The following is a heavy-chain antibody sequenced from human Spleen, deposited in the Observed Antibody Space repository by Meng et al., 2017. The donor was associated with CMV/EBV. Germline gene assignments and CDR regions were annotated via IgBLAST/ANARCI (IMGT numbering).Heavy chain of an antibody. D-gene: IGHD7-27*01. CDR2: THPHRGDT. CDR3: ARDNNWGPDY. Sequence: ASVKVSCKASGYTFTAHYFHGVRQAPGQGLEWMGWTHPHRGDTNYAQQFKGRVTLHRDTSINTGYMELTRLTPNDTAVYYCARDNNWGPDYWGQGTLVTVSS. CDR1: GYTFTAHY. J-gene: IGHJ4*02. V-gene: IGHV1-2*02.